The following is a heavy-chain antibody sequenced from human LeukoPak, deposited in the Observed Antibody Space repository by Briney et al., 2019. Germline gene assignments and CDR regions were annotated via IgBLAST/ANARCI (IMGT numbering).Heavy chain of an antibody. V-gene: IGHV3-23*01. CDR2: ISGSGGST. CDR3: AKGGGFYGSGSYNEPFDY. D-gene: IGHD3-10*01. J-gene: IGHJ4*02. CDR1: GFTFSSYA. Sequence: GGSLRLSCAASGFTFSSYAMSWVRQAPGKGLEWVSAISGSGGSTYYADSVKGRLTISRDNSKNTLLLQMNSLRADDTAVYYCAKGGGFYGSGSYNEPFDYWGQGTLVTVSS.